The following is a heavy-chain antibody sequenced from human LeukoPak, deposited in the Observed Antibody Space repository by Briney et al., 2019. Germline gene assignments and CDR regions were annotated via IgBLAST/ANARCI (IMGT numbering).Heavy chain of an antibody. V-gene: IGHV3-7*04. Sequence: PGGSLRLSCAASGFTFSNYCMSWVRRAPGKGLEWVANIKQDEGNKYYVDSVKGRFTISRDNAKNSLYLQMDSLRAEDTAVYYCARLRPYSSTWYAYYGMDVWGQGATVTVSS. CDR3: ARLRPYSSTWYAYYGMDV. D-gene: IGHD6-13*01. CDR2: IKQDEGNK. J-gene: IGHJ6*02. CDR1: GFTFSNYC.